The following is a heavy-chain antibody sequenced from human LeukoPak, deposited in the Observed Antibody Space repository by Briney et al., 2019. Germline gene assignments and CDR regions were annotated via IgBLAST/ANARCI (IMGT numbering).Heavy chain of an antibody. CDR3: ARLGTFDSSGYYLQAFDI. D-gene: IGHD3-22*01. Sequence: GESLKISCKGSGCSFTGSWIAWVRQVPGKGLKWMGIIYPGDSDTRYSPSFQGQVTISADKSISTAYLQWSSLKASDTAMYYCARLGTFDSSGYYLQAFDIWGQGTMVTVSS. CDR1: GCSFTGSW. J-gene: IGHJ3*02. CDR2: IYPGDSDT. V-gene: IGHV5-51*01.